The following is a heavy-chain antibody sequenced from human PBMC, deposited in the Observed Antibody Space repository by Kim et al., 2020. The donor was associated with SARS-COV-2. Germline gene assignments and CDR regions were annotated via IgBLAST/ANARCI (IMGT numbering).Heavy chain of an antibody. J-gene: IGHJ4*02. CDR2: IIPIFGTA. CDR3: ARGELGMDIVVVPAAMIFRY. D-gene: IGHD2-2*03. Sequence: SVKVSCKASGGTFSSYAISWVRQAPGQGLEWMGGIIPIFGTANYAQKFQGRVTITADESTSTAYMELSSLRSEDTAVYYCARGELGMDIVVVPAAMIFRYWGQGTLVTVSS. CDR1: GGTFSSYA. V-gene: IGHV1-69*13.